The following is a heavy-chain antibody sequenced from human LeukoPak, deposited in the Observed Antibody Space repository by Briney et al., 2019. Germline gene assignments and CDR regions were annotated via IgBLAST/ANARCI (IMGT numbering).Heavy chain of an antibody. D-gene: IGHD3-10*01. CDR1: GFTVSSNY. J-gene: IGHJ6*03. Sequence: GGSLRLSCAASGFTVSSNYMSWVRQAPGKGLEWAPVIYSGGSTYYADSVKGRFTISRDNSKNTLYLQMNSLRAEDTAVYYCASGSGSYRTPYYYMDVWGKGTTVTVSS. CDR2: IYSGGST. V-gene: IGHV3-53*01. CDR3: ASGSGSYRTPYYYMDV.